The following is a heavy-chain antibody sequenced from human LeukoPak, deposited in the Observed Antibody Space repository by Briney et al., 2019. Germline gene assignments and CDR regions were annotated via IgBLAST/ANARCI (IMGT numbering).Heavy chain of an antibody. CDR3: ARAGVSPY. CDR1: GFTFSSYW. Sequence: GGCLRLSCAASGFTFSSYWIRWVRQAPGKGLEWVDNIKQDGSEEYYVDSMKGLFTISRANAKNSLYLQMNSLIAEDTAVYYCARAGVSPYWGQGTLVTVSS. J-gene: IGHJ4*02. CDR2: IKQDGSEE. D-gene: IGHD6-13*01. V-gene: IGHV3-7*01.